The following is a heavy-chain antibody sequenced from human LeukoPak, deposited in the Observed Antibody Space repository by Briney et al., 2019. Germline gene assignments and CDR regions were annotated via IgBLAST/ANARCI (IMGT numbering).Heavy chain of an antibody. V-gene: IGHV3-21*01. Sequence: GGSLRLSCAASGFTFSIYSMNRVRQAPGKGLEWVSSISSSSSYIYYADSVKGRFTISRDNAKNSLYLQMNSLRAEDTAVYYCARAPDIVVVPSLFDYWGQGTLVTVSS. CDR3: ARAPDIVVVPSLFDY. CDR2: ISSSSSYI. D-gene: IGHD2-2*01. CDR1: GFTFSIYS. J-gene: IGHJ4*02.